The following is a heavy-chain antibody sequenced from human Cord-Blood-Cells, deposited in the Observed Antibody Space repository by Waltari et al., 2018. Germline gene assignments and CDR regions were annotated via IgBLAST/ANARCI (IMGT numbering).Heavy chain of an antibody. CDR2: INHSGST. V-gene: IGHV4-34*01. Sequence: QVQLQQWGAGLLKPSETRSLTCAVYGGSFRGYYWSWIRQPPGKGLEWIGEINHSGSTNYNPSLKSRVTISVDTSKNQFSLKLSSVTAADTAVYYCAVWGSHDYWGQGTLVTVSS. D-gene: IGHD7-27*01. CDR3: AVWGSHDY. J-gene: IGHJ4*02. CDR1: GGSFRGYY.